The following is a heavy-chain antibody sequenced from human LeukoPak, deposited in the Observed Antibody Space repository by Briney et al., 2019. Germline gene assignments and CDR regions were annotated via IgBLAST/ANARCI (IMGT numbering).Heavy chain of an antibody. V-gene: IGHV6-1*01. Sequence: SQTLSLACAISGDSVSSNRGAWNWIRQSPSRGLEWLGRTYYRSKWYNEYAVSVESRITINPDTSRNQFSLQLNSVTPEDTAVYYCARDYYSSGWYRFDYWGQGTLVTVSS. CDR2: TYYRSKWYN. CDR1: GDSVSSNRGA. CDR3: ARDYYSSGWYRFDY. D-gene: IGHD6-19*01. J-gene: IGHJ4*02.